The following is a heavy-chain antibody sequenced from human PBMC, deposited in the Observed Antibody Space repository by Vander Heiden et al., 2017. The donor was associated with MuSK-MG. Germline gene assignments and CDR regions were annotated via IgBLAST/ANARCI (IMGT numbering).Heavy chain of an antibody. J-gene: IGHJ5*02. CDR1: RGSFSGYY. D-gene: IGHD6-13*01. V-gene: IGHV4-34*01. CDR2: INHSGST. Sequence: QVQLQQWGAGLLKPSATLSLTCAVYRGSFSGYYWRGMRQPPGKGVEWIGEINHSGSTNYKPSLKSRVTISVDTSKNQFSLKLSSVTAADTAVYYCARGLRAAMRLNWFDPWGQGTLVTVSS. CDR3: ARGLRAAMRLNWFDP.